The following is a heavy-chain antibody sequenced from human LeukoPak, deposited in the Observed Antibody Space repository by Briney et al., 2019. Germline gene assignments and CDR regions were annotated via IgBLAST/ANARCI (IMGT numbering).Heavy chain of an antibody. CDR3: AEDREHSYGYYFDY. J-gene: IGHJ4*02. D-gene: IGHD5-18*01. V-gene: IGHV3-23*01. CDR1: GFTFSSYA. CDR2: ISAGDGGT. Sequence: GGSLRLSCAASGFTFSSYAMSWVRQAPGKGLEWVSAISAGDGGTYYADSVKGRFTISRDNSKNTLYLQMNSLRAEDTAAYYCAEDREHSYGYYFDYWGQGTLVTVSS.